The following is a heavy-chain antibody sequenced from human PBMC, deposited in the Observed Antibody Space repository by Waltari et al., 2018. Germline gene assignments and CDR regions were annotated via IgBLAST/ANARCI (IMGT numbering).Heavy chain of an antibody. V-gene: IGHV4-59*11. Sequence: QVQLQESGPGLVKPSETLSLTCTVSGGSISSHYWSWIRQPPGKGLEWIGYIYYSGRTNYNPSLKSRVTISVDKSKNQFSLKLSSVTAADTAVYYCARETITMGLYYFDYWGQGTLVTVSS. CDR3: ARETITMGLYYFDY. CDR2: IYYSGRT. D-gene: IGHD3-3*01. CDR1: GGSISSHY. J-gene: IGHJ4*02.